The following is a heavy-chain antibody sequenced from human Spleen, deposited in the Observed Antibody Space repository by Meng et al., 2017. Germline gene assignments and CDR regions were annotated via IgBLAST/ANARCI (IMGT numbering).Heavy chain of an antibody. CDR2: INHSGST. J-gene: IGHJ4*02. Sequence: VQLQRWGAGLLKPSETLSLPCVVSGGSFSDYSWSWIRQPPGKGLEWIGEINHSGSTNYNPSLESRATISVDTSQNNLSLKLSSVTAADSAVYYCARGPTTMAHDFDYWGQGTLVTVSS. D-gene: IGHD4-11*01. CDR1: GGSFSDYS. V-gene: IGHV4-34*01. CDR3: ARGPTTMAHDFDY.